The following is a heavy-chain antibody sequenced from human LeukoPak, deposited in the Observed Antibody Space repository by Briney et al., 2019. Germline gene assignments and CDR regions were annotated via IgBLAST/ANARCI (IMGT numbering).Heavy chain of an antibody. Sequence: GTSLRLSCVASGFTSASGVTFSTYGWHWVRQPPGKGLVWMAVISSDGRTKHYADSVKGRFTIPRDDSKKTVYLEVNSLRVEDTAVYYCARDGPGRDIDNWGQGTLVTVSS. CDR3: ARDGPGRDIDN. D-gene: IGHD1-26*01. V-gene: IGHV3-33*01. CDR2: ISSDGRTK. CDR1: GVTFSTYG. J-gene: IGHJ4*02.